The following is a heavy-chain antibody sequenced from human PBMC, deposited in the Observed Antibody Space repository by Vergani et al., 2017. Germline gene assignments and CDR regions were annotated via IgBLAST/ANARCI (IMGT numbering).Heavy chain of an antibody. CDR1: GFTFSSYE. CDR2: ISSSSSYI. V-gene: IGHV3-48*03. D-gene: IGHD3-10*01. Sequence: EVQLVESGGGLVQPGGSLRLSCAASGFTFSSYEMNWVRQAPGKGLEWVSYISSSSSYIYYADSVKGRFTISRDNAKNSLYLQMNSLRAEDTAVYYCARDVTMVRGRYYYYGMDVWGQGTTVTVSS. J-gene: IGHJ6*02. CDR3: ARDVTMVRGRYYYYGMDV.